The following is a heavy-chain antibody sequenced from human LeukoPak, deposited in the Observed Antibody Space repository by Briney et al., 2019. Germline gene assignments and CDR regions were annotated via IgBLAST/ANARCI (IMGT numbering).Heavy chain of an antibody. CDR1: GYSFTSYW. D-gene: IGHD3-3*01. V-gene: IGHV5-51*01. J-gene: IGHJ4*02. CDR3: ARRHDFWSGYYRPYYFDY. Sequence: GESLKISCKGFGYSFTSYWIGWVRQMPGKGLEWMGIIYPGDSDTRYSPSFQGQVTISADKSISTAYLQWSSLKASDTAMYYCARRHDFWSGYYRPYYFDYWGQGTLVTVSS. CDR2: IYPGDSDT.